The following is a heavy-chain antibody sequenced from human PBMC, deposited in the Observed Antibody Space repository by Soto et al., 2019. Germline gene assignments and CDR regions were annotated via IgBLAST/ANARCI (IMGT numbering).Heavy chain of an antibody. CDR2: IIPIFGTA. J-gene: IGHJ5*02. D-gene: IGHD1-26*01. CDR3: ARSFGGGYSYNWFDP. CDR1: GGTFSSYA. V-gene: IGHV1-69*13. Sequence: GASVKVSCKASGGTFSSYAISWVRQAPGQGLEWMGGIIPIFGTANYAQKFQGRVTITADESTSTAYMELSSLRSEDTAVYYCARSFGGGYSYNWFDPWSQGTLVTVSS.